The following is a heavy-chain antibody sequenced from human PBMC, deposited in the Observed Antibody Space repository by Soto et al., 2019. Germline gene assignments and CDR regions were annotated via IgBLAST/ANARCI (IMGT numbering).Heavy chain of an antibody. CDR1: GGSISTPDYY. V-gene: IGHV4-30-4*01. CDR3: VRGRRFCRGGSCYRGSSFDL. Sequence: QVQLQESGPGLVKPSQTLSLACTVSGGSISTPDYYWNWIRQPPGKGLDWVGYVYLGDSTYYNPSLKSRLRISMDTSTNQFSLTLASVTAADTAVYYCVRGRRFCRGGSCYRGSSFDLWGQGALVTVSS. CDR2: VYLGDST. D-gene: IGHD2-15*01. J-gene: IGHJ4*02.